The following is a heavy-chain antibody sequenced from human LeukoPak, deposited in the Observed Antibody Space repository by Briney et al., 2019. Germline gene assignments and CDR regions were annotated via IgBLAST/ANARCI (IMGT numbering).Heavy chain of an antibody. CDR2: IKQDGSEK. D-gene: IGHD2-15*01. J-gene: IGHJ6*02. Sequence: GGSLRLSCAASGFTFSSYWMSWVRQAPGKGLEWVANIKQDGSEKYYVDSVKGRFTISRDNAKNSLYLQMNSLRAEDTAVYYCARDLVVAAYYYYGMDAWGQGTTVTVSS. V-gene: IGHV3-7*01. CDR3: ARDLVVAAYYYYGMDA. CDR1: GFTFSSYW.